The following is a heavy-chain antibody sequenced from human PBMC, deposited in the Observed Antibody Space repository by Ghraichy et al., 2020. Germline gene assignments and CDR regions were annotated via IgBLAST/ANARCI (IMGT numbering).Heavy chain of an antibody. CDR1: GGSISSYY. V-gene: IGHV4-59*01. CDR2: IYYSGST. D-gene: IGHD3-9*01. CDR3: ARGKEEAKLRYFDWLQGPGVYYYGMDV. Sequence: SETLSLTCTVSGGSISSYYWSWIRQPPGKGLEWIGYIYYSGSTNYNPSLKSRVTISVDTSKNQFSLKLSSVTAADTAVYYCARGKEEAKLRYFDWLQGPGVYYYGMDVWGQGTTVTVSS. J-gene: IGHJ6*02.